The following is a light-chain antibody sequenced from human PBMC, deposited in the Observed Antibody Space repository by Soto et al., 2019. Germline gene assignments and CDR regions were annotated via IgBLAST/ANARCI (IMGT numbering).Light chain of an antibody. CDR1: QSISRW. Sequence: DIQMTQSPFTLSASVGDRVTITCRASQSISRWLAWYQQKPGKALKLLFYRASSLESGVPSRFSGSGSGTEYTLTFSSLQSDASSTYYCQQYQTWTFGQGTKVEIK. V-gene: IGKV1-5*03. CDR3: QQYQTWT. CDR2: RAS. J-gene: IGKJ1*01.